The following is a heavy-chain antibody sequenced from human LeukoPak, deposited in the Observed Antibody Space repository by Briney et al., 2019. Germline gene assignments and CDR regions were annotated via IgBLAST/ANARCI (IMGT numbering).Heavy chain of an antibody. D-gene: IGHD5-24*01. CDR1: GFTFSSYG. CDR3: AKRDGYNAGPFDY. Sequence: GGSLRLSCAASGFTFSSYGMHWVRQAPGKGLEWVAFIQSDGSDQYYADSVKGRLSISRDNSKNTLYLQMNSLRTEDTAVYYCAKRDGYNAGPFDYWGQGTLVTVSS. V-gene: IGHV3-30*02. CDR2: IQSDGSDQ. J-gene: IGHJ4*02.